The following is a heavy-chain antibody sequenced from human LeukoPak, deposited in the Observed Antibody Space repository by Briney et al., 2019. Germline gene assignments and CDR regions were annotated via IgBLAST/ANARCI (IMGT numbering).Heavy chain of an antibody. J-gene: IGHJ4*02. D-gene: IGHD4-23*01. CDR1: GFTFDDHA. CDR3: AKIDYGGNG. V-gene: IGHV3-9*01. Sequence: GGSLRLSCAASGFTFDDHAMHWVRQAPGKGLEWVSGISWNSVNIDYADSVKGRFSISRDNAKNSLYLQMNSLRAEDTAFYYCAKIDYGGNGWGQGTLVTVSS. CDR2: ISWNSVNI.